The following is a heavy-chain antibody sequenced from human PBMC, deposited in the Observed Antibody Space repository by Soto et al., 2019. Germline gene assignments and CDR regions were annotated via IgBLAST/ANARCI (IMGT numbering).Heavy chain of an antibody. J-gene: IGHJ6*03. CDR3: ARYLGYDFWSGSPGYYMDV. Sequence: ASVKVSCKASGYTYTGYYMHWLRQDPRQELEWMGWINPNSGGTNYAQKFQGWVTMTRDTSISTAYMELSRLRSDDTAVYYCARYLGYDFWSGSPGYYMDVWGKGTTVTVSS. CDR1: GYTYTGYY. V-gene: IGHV1-2*04. D-gene: IGHD3-3*01. CDR2: INPNSGGT.